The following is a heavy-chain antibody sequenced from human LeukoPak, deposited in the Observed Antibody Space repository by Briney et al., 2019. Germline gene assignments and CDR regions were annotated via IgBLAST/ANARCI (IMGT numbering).Heavy chain of an antibody. CDR2: ISGSGGST. J-gene: IGHJ4*02. D-gene: IGHD4-23*01. V-gene: IGHV3-23*01. CDR1: GFTFSSYG. CDR3: AKSRLVVTAFDY. Sequence: GGSLRLSCAASGFTFSSYGMSWVRQAPGKGLEWVSAISGSGGSTYYADSVKGRFTISRDNSRNTLFLQMNSLRGEDMAVYYCAKSRLVVTAFDYWGQGTLVTVSS.